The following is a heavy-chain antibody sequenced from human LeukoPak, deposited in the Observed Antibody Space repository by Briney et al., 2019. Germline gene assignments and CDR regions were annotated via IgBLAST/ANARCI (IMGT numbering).Heavy chain of an antibody. CDR2: INHSGST. CDR3: ARGHYDFWSGYYKRYYYHYMDV. Sequence: SETLSLTCAVYGGSFSGYYWSWIRQPPGKGLEWIGEINHSGSTNYNPSLKNRVTISVDTSKNQFSLKLSSVTAADTAVYYCARGHYDFWSGYYKRYYYHYMDVWGKGTTVTVSS. CDR1: GGSFSGYY. J-gene: IGHJ6*03. V-gene: IGHV4-34*01. D-gene: IGHD3-3*01.